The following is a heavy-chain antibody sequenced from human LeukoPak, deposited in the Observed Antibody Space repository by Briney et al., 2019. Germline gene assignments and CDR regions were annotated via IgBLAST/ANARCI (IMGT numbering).Heavy chain of an antibody. J-gene: IGHJ4*02. CDR1: GYSFTSYW. Sequence: PGESLKISCKGSGYSFTSYWIGWVRQMPGKGLEWMGIIYPGDSDTRYSPSFQGQVTISADKSISTAYLQWSSLKASDTAMYYCALQPGYCSSASCSHFDFWGQGTLVTVSS. CDR3: ALQPGYCSSASCSHFDF. D-gene: IGHD2-2*01. V-gene: IGHV5-51*01. CDR2: IYPGDSDT.